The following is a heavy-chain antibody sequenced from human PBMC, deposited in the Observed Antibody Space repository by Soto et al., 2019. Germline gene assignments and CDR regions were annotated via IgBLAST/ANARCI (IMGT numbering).Heavy chain of an antibody. V-gene: IGHV3-23*01. Sequence: GGSLRLSCAASGFTFSSYAMSWVRQAPGKGLEWVSAISGSGGSTYYADSVKGRFTISRDNSKNTLYLQMNSLRAEDTAVYYCAKDWDIAAATESFDYWGQGTLVTVPQ. CDR2: ISGSGGST. CDR3: AKDWDIAAATESFDY. D-gene: IGHD6-13*01. J-gene: IGHJ4*02. CDR1: GFTFSSYA.